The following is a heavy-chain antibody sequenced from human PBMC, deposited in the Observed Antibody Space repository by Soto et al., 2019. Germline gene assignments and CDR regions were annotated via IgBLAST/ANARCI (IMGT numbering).Heavy chain of an antibody. D-gene: IGHD3-3*01. J-gene: IGHJ4*02. V-gene: IGHV3-73*01. CDR2: IDRKTYNYAT. CDR3: ARALDFWSAYFDY. CDR1: GFTFSDIA. Sequence: GGSLRLSCAASGFTFSDIAMHWVRQASGKGLEWVGRIDRKTYNYATTYGASVKGRFTISRDDSKNTLYLQMNSLRTEDTAVYYCARALDFWSAYFDYWGQGSLVTVSS.